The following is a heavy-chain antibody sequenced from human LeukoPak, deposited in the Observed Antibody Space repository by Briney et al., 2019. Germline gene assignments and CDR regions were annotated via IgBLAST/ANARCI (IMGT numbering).Heavy chain of an antibody. J-gene: IGHJ5*02. Sequence: SETLSLTCTVSGASISSYYWNWIRQPPGKGLEWIGYVYYSGTTNYNPSLKSRVSMSVDTSKSQFSLKLTSVTAADTAVYYCAKAENYYGSGSYYKSNWFDPWGQGTLVTVSS. CDR2: VYYSGTT. CDR1: GASISSYY. V-gene: IGHV4-59*01. D-gene: IGHD3-10*01. CDR3: AKAENYYGSGSYYKSNWFDP.